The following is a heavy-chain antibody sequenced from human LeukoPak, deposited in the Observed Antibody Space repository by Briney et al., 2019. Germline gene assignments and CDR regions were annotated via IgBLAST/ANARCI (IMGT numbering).Heavy chain of an antibody. CDR1: GYTFSTYG. J-gene: IGHJ4*02. D-gene: IGHD6-19*01. CDR2: ISTHNGNT. CDR3: ARGTSGWYFAY. V-gene: IGHV1-18*01. Sequence: GASVTVSCKASGYTFSTYGISWVRQAPGQGLEWMGWISTHNGNTNYAQKLQGRVTMTTDTSTSTAYMELRSLRSDDTAVYYCARGTSGWYFAYWGQGTLVTVSS.